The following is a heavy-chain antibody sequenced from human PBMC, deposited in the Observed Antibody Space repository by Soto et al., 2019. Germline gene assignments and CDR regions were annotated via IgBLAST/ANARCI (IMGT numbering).Heavy chain of an antibody. D-gene: IGHD1-26*01. CDR1: GFTVSSNY. Sequence: GGSLRLSCAASGFTVSSNYMSWVRQAPGKGLEWVSVIYSGGSTYYADSVKGRFTISRDNSKNTLYLQMNSLRAEDTAVYYCARDGSGSYYQSFDYWGQGTLVTVSS. CDR3: ARDGSGSYYQSFDY. V-gene: IGHV3-53*01. J-gene: IGHJ4*02. CDR2: IYSGGST.